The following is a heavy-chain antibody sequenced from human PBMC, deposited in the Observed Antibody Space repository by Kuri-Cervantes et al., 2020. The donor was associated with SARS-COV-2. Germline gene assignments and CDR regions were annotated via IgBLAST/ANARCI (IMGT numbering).Heavy chain of an antibody. D-gene: IGHD3-10*01. V-gene: IGHV1-69*13. J-gene: IGHJ6*02. CDR2: IIPIFGTA. CDR3: ARSLSWFGELSQYTYGMDV. CDR1: GGTFSSYA. Sequence: SVKVSCKASGGTFSSYAISWVRQAPGQGLEWMEGIIPIFGTANYAQKFQGRVTITADESTSTAYMELSSLRSEDTAVYYCARSLSWFGELSQYTYGMDVWGQGTTVTVSS.